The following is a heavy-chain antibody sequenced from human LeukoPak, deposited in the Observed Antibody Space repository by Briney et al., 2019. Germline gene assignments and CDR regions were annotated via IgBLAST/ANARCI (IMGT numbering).Heavy chain of an antibody. CDR2: IYYSGST. CDR1: GGSISSGGNY. V-gene: IGHV4-31*03. CDR3: ARHLTRGGYDFWSGDYGMDV. D-gene: IGHD3-3*01. Sequence: SETLSLTCTVSGGSISSGGNYWSWIRQHPGKGLEWIGYIYYSGSTYYNPSLKSRVTISVDTSKNQFSLKLSSVTAAVTAIYYCARHLTRGGYDFWSGDYGMDVWGQGTTVTVSS. J-gene: IGHJ6*02.